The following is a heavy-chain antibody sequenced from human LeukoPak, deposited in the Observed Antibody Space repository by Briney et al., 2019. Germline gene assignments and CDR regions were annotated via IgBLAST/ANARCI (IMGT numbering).Heavy chain of an antibody. V-gene: IGHV3-23*01. CDR2: LTTDGGST. D-gene: IGHD1-26*01. CDR3: AKSLVRWALDY. Sequence: QTGGSLRLSCAASGFAFSSYDMSWVRQAPGKGLEWVSSLTTDGGSTEYADSVKGRFTISRDNSKNTLYLQMNSLRAEDTALYFCAKSLVRWALDYWGRGALVSVSS. J-gene: IGHJ4*01. CDR1: GFAFSSYD.